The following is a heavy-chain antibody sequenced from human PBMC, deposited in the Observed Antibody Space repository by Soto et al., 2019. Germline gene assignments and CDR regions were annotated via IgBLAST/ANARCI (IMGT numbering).Heavy chain of an antibody. J-gene: IGHJ4*02. D-gene: IGHD6-13*01. Sequence: GESLKNSCRCSGYTFSNFWMAWVRHLPGKGLEWMGIIYPGDHETRYSPSFHGKVTISADKSINTAYLQWSSLEASDSAFYYCARSPRSSPYFDYWGQGALVTVSS. CDR1: GYTFSNFW. CDR3: ARSPRSSPYFDY. V-gene: IGHV5-51*01. CDR2: IYPGDHET.